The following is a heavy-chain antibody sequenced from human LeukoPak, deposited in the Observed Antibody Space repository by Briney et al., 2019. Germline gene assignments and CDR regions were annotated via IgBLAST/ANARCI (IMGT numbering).Heavy chain of an antibody. D-gene: IGHD2-21*02. CDR1: GFAFSSYA. J-gene: IGHJ4*02. CDR3: ARNDFDFDY. CDR2: ISSRTSNI. V-gene: IGHV3-21*01. Sequence: GGSLRLSCAASGFAFSSYAMSWVRQAPGKGLEWVSSISSRTSNIYYAGSVKGRFTISRDNAKNSLYLQMNSLRAEDTAVYYCARNDFDFDYWGQGTLVTVSS.